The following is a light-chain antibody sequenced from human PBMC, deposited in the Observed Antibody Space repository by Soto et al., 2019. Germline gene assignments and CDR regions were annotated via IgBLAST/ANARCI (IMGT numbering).Light chain of an antibody. CDR1: SSDIGSNS. CDR3: ATWSDSLKGWV. J-gene: IGLJ3*02. V-gene: IGLV1-44*01. Sequence: QSVLTQPPSASRTPGQRVTIPCSGSSSDIGSNSVNWYQQLPGAAPRLLIYANDHRPSGVPDRFSASKFGTSDSLAISGVRSEDAAFYYCATWSDSLKGWVFGGGTKLTVL. CDR2: AND.